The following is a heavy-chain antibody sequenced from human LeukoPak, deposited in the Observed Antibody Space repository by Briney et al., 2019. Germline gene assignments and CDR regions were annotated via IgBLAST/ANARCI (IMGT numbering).Heavy chain of an antibody. J-gene: IGHJ3*02. D-gene: IGHD6-13*01. V-gene: IGHV1-24*01. CDR2: FDPEDGET. CDR3: ATDNPIAAAALDAFDI. CDR1: GYTLTELS. Sequence: ASVTVSCKVSGYTLTELSMHWVRQAPGKGLEWMGGFDPEDGETIYAQKFQGRVTMTEDTSTDTAYMELSSLRSEDTAVYYCATDNPIAAAALDAFDIWGQGTMVTVSS.